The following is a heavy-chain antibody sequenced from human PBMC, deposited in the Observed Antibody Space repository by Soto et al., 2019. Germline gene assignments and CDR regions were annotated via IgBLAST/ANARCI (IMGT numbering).Heavy chain of an antibody. CDR3: ARLATGVLGVFDY. CDR2: IYPENSDT. D-gene: IGHD3-3*01. CDR1: GYNFANYC. Sequence: PVESLKISCQGSGYNFANYCIGWVRHMPGKGLEWMGIIYPENSDTRYGPSFRGQVTISADQSISTAYLQWSGLKASDTAMYYCARLATGVLGVFDYWGQGTLVTVSS. J-gene: IGHJ4*01. V-gene: IGHV5-51*01.